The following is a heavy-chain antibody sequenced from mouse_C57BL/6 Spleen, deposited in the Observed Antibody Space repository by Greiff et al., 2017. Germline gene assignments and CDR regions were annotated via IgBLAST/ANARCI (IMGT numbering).Heavy chain of an antibody. V-gene: IGHV14-2*01. CDR1: GFNIKDYY. J-gene: IGHJ1*03. D-gene: IGHD1-1*01. CDR2: IDPEDGET. Sequence: EVKLVESGAELVKPGASVKLSCTASGFNIKDYYMHWVKQRTEQGLEWIGRIDPEDGETKYAPKFQGKATITADTSSNTAYLQLSSLTSEDTAVHYCAFYDGSSYWYCDVWGTGTTVTVSS. CDR3: AFYDGSSYWYCDV.